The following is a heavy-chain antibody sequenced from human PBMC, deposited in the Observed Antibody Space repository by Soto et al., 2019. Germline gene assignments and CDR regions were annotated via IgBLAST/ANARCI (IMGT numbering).Heavy chain of an antibody. CDR3: ARGGSGYFVVVSSIDY. CDR1: GGSISSGDYY. CDR2: IFYSGST. J-gene: IGHJ4*02. Sequence: QVQLQESGPGLVKPSQTLSLTCSVSGGSISSGDYYWSWVRQHPGKGLEWIGYIFYSGSTYYNPSLKRRVTISVDTSKNQFSLKLSSVTAADTAVYYCARGGSGYFVVVSSIDYWGQGTLVTVSS. V-gene: IGHV4-31*03. D-gene: IGHD2-15*01.